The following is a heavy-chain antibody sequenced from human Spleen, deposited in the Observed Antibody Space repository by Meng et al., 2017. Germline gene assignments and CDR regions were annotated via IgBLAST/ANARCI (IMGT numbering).Heavy chain of an antibody. CDR3: LRGSGGSV. Sequence: QVQLQDSGPGLVKPSGTLSLTCAVSGDSITNHNWWAWVRQPPGKGLEWIGEIPQRGSSAYNPSLKSRVSMSIDKSKNQFSLKLTSVTAADTAVYHCLRGSGGSVWGQGTLVTVSS. V-gene: IGHV4-4*02. CDR2: IPQRGSS. CDR1: GDSITNHNW. J-gene: IGHJ1*01. D-gene: IGHD3-10*01.